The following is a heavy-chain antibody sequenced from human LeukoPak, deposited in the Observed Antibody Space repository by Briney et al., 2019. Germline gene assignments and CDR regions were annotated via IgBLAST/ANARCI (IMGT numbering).Heavy chain of an antibody. J-gene: IGHJ4*02. CDR3: TRGNYYSGAGSAPLDY. Sequence: GGSLGLSCAASGFTFNRYWMHWVRQVPGKGLVWVSRINSDGRRTNYVDSAKGRFTIYRDNAKNTLFLELNRLRAEDTVIYHCTRGNYYSGAGSAPLDYWGEGSLVTVSS. V-gene: IGHV3-74*01. D-gene: IGHD3-10*01. CDR1: GFTFNRYW. CDR2: INSDGRRT.